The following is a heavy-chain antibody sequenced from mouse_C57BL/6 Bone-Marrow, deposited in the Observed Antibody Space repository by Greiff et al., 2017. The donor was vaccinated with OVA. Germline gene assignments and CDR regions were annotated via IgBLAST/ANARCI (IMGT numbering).Heavy chain of an antibody. CDR1: GFSLTSYG. J-gene: IGHJ4*01. D-gene: IGHD1-1*01. CDR3: ARKKVYYQGAMDY. CDR2: IWSGGST. V-gene: IGHV2-2*01. Sequence: VMLVESGPGLVQPSQSLSITCTVSGFSLTSYGVHWVRQSPGKGLEWLGVIWSGGSTDYNAAFISRLSISKDNSKSQVFFKMNSLQADDTAIYYCARKKVYYQGAMDYWGQGTSVTVSS.